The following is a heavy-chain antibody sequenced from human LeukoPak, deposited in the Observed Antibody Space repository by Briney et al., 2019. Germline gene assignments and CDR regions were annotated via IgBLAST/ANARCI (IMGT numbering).Heavy chain of an antibody. CDR2: ISAYNGNT. V-gene: IGHV1-18*01. CDR3: ARDRRIAAAGTGNY. J-gene: IGHJ4*02. D-gene: IGHD6-13*01. CDR1: GYTFTSYG. Sequence: ASVKVSCKASGYTFTSYGISWVRQAPGQGLEWMGWISAYNGNTNYAQKLQGRVTMTTDTSASTAYMELRSLRSDDTAVYYCARDRRIAAAGTGNYWGQGTLVTVSS.